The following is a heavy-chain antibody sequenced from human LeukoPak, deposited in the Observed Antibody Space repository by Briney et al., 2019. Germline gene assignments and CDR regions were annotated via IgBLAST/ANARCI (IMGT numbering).Heavy chain of an antibody. CDR2: IYHSGST. CDR3: ARHGIVDSSRKYHFDY. V-gene: IGHV4-38-2*01. J-gene: IGHJ4*02. Sequence: SETLSLTCAVSGYSISSGYYWGWIRQPPGKGLEWIGSIYHSGSTYYNPSLKSRVTISLDTSKSQFSLELSSVTAADTAVYYCARHGIVDSSRKYHFDYWGQGTLVTVSS. D-gene: IGHD6-13*01. CDR1: GYSISSGYY.